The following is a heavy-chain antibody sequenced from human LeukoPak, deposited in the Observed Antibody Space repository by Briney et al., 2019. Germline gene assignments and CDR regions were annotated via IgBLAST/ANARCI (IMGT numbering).Heavy chain of an antibody. Sequence: SETLSLTCTVSGGSISSYYWSWIRQPPGKGLEWIGYIYYSGSTNYNPSLKSRVTISVDTSKNQFSLKLSSVTAADTAVYYCARDQGIAAAGQAVMDVWGQGTTVTVSS. D-gene: IGHD6-13*01. CDR3: ARDQGIAAAGQAVMDV. CDR1: GGSISSYY. V-gene: IGHV4-59*01. J-gene: IGHJ6*02. CDR2: IYYSGST.